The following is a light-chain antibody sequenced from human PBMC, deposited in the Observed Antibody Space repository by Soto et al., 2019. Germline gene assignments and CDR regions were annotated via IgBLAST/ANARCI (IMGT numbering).Light chain of an antibody. CDR1: SSNIGSNY. J-gene: IGLJ2*01. CDR3: AAWDDSLSGL. V-gene: IGLV1-47*01. CDR2: RNN. Sequence: QSVLTQPPSASGTPGQRVTISCSGSSSNIGSNYVYWYQQLPGTAPKLLIYRNNQRPSGVPDRFSGSKSGTSASLAISGLRSEDVADYYCAAWDDSLSGLFGGGTQLTVL.